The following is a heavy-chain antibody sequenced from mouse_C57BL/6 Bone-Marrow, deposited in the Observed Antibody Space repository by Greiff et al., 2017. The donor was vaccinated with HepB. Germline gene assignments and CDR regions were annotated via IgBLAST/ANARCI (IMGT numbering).Heavy chain of an antibody. Sequence: EVNVVESGGGLVKPGGSLKLSCAASGFTFSDYGMHWVRQAPEKGLEWVAYISSGSSTIYYADTVKGRFTISRDNAKNTLFLQMTSLRSEDTAMYYCATNWDYAMDYWGQGTSVTVSS. J-gene: IGHJ4*01. D-gene: IGHD4-1*01. V-gene: IGHV5-17*01. CDR3: ATNWDYAMDY. CDR2: ISSGSSTI. CDR1: GFTFSDYG.